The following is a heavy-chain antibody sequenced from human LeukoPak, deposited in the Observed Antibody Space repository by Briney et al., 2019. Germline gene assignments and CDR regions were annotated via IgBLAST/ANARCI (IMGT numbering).Heavy chain of an antibody. CDR3: ARFTYYDSSGYSI. Sequence: GGSLRLSCAASGFTVSSNYMSWVRPAPGKGLEWVSVIYSGGSTYYADSVKSRFTISRHNSQNTLYLQMNSLRTEDTAVYYCARFTYYDSSGYSIWGQGTLVTVSS. CDR2: IYSGGST. CDR1: GFTVSSNY. V-gene: IGHV3-53*04. D-gene: IGHD3-22*01. J-gene: IGHJ4*02.